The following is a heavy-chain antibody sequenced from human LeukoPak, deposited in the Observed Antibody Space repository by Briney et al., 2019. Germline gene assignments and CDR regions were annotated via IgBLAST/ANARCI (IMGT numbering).Heavy chain of an antibody. CDR3: ARDPGCSGGSCYLITYYYYYGMDV. Sequence: ASVKVSCKASGYTFTSYGISWVRQAPGQGLEWMGWISAYNGNTNYARKLQGRVTMTTDTSTSTAYMELRSLRSDDTAVYYCARDPGCSGGSCYLITYYYYYGMDVWGQGTTVTVSS. CDR2: ISAYNGNT. J-gene: IGHJ6*02. CDR1: GYTFTSYG. D-gene: IGHD2-15*01. V-gene: IGHV1-18*01.